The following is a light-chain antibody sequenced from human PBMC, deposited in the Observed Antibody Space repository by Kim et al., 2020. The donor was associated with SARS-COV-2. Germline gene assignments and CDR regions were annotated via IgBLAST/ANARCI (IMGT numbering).Light chain of an antibody. J-gene: IGKJ5*01. CDR1: QSVANDY. V-gene: IGKV3D-20*01. Sequence: SPGERATLSCGARQSVANDYLAWYQQKPGLAPRLLMYGASSRATGIPDRFSGSGSGTDFTLTISRLEPEDFAVYYCQQYGSSSITFGQGTRLEIK. CDR3: QQYGSSSIT. CDR2: GAS.